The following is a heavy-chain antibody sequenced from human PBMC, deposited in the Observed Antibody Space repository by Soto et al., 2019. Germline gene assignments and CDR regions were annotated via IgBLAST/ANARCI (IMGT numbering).Heavy chain of an antibody. CDR3: AGDPDSHYNDSHASSYP. D-gene: IGHD4-4*01. CDR2: INPTSGTT. CDR1: GYTFTNYH. V-gene: IGHV1-46*01. J-gene: IGHJ5*02. Sequence: ASVKVSCKASGYTFTNYHMHWVRQAPGQGLEWMGIINPTSGTTTYAQKFQGRLTMTRDTSTTTVYMELSSLRSVDTAVYYCAGDPDSHYNDSHASSYPWGQGTLVTVSS.